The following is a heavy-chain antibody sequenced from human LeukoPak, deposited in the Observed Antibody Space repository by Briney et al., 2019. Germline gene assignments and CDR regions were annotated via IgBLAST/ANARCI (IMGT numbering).Heavy chain of an antibody. CDR2: IYTSGST. V-gene: IGHV4-61*02. CDR1: GGSISSGNYY. CDR3: ASEGRYYDSSGYEYFQH. J-gene: IGHJ1*01. Sequence: SETLSLTCTVSGGSISSGNYYWGWIRQPAGKGLEWIGRIYTSGSTTYNPSLKSRLTMSVDTSKNQFSLKLSSVAAADTAIYYCASEGRYYDSSGYEYFQHWGQGTLVTVPS. D-gene: IGHD3-22*01.